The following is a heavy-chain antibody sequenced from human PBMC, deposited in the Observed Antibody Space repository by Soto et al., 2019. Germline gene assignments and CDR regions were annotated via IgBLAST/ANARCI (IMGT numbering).Heavy chain of an antibody. CDR3: ARVEGY. CDR2: IDYSGNT. CDR1: GGSITSGDYY. Sequence: QVQLQESGPGLVKPSQILSLTCTVSGGSITSGDYYWSWIRQHPGKGLEWIGYIDYSGNTYYNPSLKSRVTVSVDTSKNQFALKLSSVTAADTAVYYCARVEGYWGQGTLVTVSS. J-gene: IGHJ4*02. V-gene: IGHV4-31*03.